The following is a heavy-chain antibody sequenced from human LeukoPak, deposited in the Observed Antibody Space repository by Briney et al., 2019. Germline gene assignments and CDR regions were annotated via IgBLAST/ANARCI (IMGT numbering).Heavy chain of an antibody. J-gene: IGHJ4*02. D-gene: IGHD6-19*01. V-gene: IGHV4-34*01. CDR1: GGSFSGYY. Sequence: PSETLSLTCAVYGGSFSGYYWSWIRQPPGKGLEWIGEINHSGSTNYNPSLKGRVTISVDTSKNQFSLKLSSVTAADTAVYYCARERGIAVAVIDYWGQGTLVTVSS. CDR3: ARERGIAVAVIDY. CDR2: INHSGST.